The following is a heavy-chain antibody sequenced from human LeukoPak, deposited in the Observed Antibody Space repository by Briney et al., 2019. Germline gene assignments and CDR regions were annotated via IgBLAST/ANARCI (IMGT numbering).Heavy chain of an antibody. CDR1: GYRFSNYW. V-gene: IGHV5-51*01. D-gene: IGHD4-23*01. CDR2: IYPGDSDT. J-gene: IGHJ5*02. Sequence: GESLKISCKGSGYRFSNYWIGGVRQTPGKGLEWIGLIYPGDSDTRYSPSFQGQVTISADKSISTAYVQWSSLKASDTAIYYCARQEVTGGNWFDPWGQGTLVTVSS. CDR3: ARQEVTGGNWFDP.